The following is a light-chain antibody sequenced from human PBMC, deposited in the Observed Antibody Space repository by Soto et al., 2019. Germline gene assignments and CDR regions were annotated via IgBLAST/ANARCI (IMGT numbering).Light chain of an antibody. Sequence: EIVFTQSPATLSLSPGERATLSCRASQSVSSYLAWYQQKPGQAPRLLIYGASNRATGIPARFSGSGSGTDFTLTISXLEPEESAVYYCQQRSDSWTFGQGTKVDIK. CDR2: GAS. V-gene: IGKV3-11*01. J-gene: IGKJ1*01. CDR1: QSVSSY. CDR3: QQRSDSWT.